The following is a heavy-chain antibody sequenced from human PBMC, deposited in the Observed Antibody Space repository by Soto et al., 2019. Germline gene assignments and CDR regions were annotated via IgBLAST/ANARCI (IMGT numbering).Heavy chain of an antibody. CDR1: GFSFSTYG. CDR2: ISNDGSNK. J-gene: IGHJ4*02. CDR3: ASGGYDSSGYYTSHGY. V-gene: IGHV3-30*03. D-gene: IGHD3-22*01. Sequence: GGSLRLSCAASGFSFSTYGMHWVRQAPGKGLEWVAFISNDGSNKYYADSVKGRFTISRDNSKNTLYLQMNSLRAEDTAVYYCASGGYDSSGYYTSHGYSAQRSPVTVSS.